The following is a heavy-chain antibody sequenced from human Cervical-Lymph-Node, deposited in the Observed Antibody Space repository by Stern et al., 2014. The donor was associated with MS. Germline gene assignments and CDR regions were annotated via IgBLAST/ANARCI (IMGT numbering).Heavy chain of an antibody. V-gene: IGHV1-2*02. CDR2: INPKSGGT. Sequence: QVQLLESGAEVEKPGASVKVSCKASGYIFTDYYLYWVRQVPGQGLEWMGRINPKSGGTSYAQSFQGSVTLTRDTTLTTAYMDLSRLTSDDTAVYYCTRALRIADRPSPGGHWFDPWGQGTLVIVSS. D-gene: IGHD6-6*01. CDR3: TRALRIADRPSPGGHWFDP. CDR1: GYIFTDYY. J-gene: IGHJ5*02.